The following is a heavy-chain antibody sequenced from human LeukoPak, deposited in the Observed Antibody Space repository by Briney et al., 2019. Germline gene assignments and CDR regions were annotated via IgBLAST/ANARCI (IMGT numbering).Heavy chain of an antibody. CDR2: IKQDGSEK. Sequence: GGSLRLSCAASGFTFSSYWMSWVRQAPGKGLEWVANIKQDGSEKYYVDSVKGRFTISRDNAKNSLYLQMNSLRAEDTALYYCAKGSMVRGVINDAFDIWGQGTMVTVSS. CDR1: GFTFSSYW. D-gene: IGHD3-10*01. V-gene: IGHV3-7*03. J-gene: IGHJ3*02. CDR3: AKGSMVRGVINDAFDI.